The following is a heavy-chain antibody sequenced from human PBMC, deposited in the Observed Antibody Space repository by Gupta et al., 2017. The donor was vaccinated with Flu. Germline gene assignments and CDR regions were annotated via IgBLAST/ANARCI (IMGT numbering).Heavy chain of an antibody. D-gene: IGHD1-20*01. CDR2: ITGDGRGT. Sequence: KSLEWVAAITGDGRGTYYADSVRGRFVVSRDNSEDTLYLQLNGLGVEDTALYSCATCHFRPRSNWNDPYAFDVWGRGTMVTVSS. J-gene: IGHJ3*01. V-gene: IGHV3-23*01. CDR3: ATCHFRPRSNWNDPYAFDV.